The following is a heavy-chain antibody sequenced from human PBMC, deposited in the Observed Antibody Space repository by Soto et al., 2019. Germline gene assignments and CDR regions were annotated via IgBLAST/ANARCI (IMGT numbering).Heavy chain of an antibody. CDR1: GGSISSSSYY. CDR3: ARDIVVVVAAGRYDAFDI. D-gene: IGHD2-15*01. J-gene: IGHJ3*02. V-gene: IGHV4-39*02. Sequence: PSETLSLTCTVSGGSISSSSYYWGWIRRPPGKGLEWIGSIYYSGSTYYNPSLKSRVTISVDTSKNQFSLKLSSVTAADTAVYYCARDIVVVVAAGRYDAFDIWGQGTMVTVSS. CDR2: IYYSGST.